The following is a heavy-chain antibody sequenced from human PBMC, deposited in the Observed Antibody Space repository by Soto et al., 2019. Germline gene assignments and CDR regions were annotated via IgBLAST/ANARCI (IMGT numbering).Heavy chain of an antibody. V-gene: IGHV2-5*02. D-gene: IGHD5-12*01. CDR2: IYWDDDR. CDR3: AQSMWLRKSFDY. Sequence: QITLKESGPTLVKPTQTLTLTCTFSGFSLRTTGVGVGWIRQPPGKALEWLALIYWDDDRRYSPSLKNRLTITKDTSKNQVVLTMTNMDPVDTATYYCAQSMWLRKSFDYWGQGTLVTVSS. CDR1: GFSLRTTGVG. J-gene: IGHJ4*02.